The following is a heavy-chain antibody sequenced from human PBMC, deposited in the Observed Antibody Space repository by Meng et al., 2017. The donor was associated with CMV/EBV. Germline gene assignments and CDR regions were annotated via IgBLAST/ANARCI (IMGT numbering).Heavy chain of an antibody. Sequence: VLSVQSAAWVKTPWDPVTFSCTSSGYTFTSNGISWVREAPGQGLEWMGWISAYNGNTNYAQKLQGRVTMTTDTSTSTAYMELRSLRSDDTAVYYCARNYYGSGSWFDPWGQGTLVTVSS. D-gene: IGHD3-10*01. CDR1: GYTFTSNG. J-gene: IGHJ5*02. CDR3: ARNYYGSGSWFDP. CDR2: ISAYNGNT. V-gene: IGHV1-18*01.